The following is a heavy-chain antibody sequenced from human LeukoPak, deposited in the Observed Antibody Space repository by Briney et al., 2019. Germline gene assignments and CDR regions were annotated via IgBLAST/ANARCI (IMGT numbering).Heavy chain of an antibody. CDR3: ARDYDYGDGLFDY. V-gene: IGHV3-21*01. Sequence: PGRSLRLSCAASGFTFSSYSMNWVRQAPGKGLEWVSSISSSSSYIYYADSVKGRFTISRDNAKNSLYLQMNSLRAEDTAVYYCARDYDYGDGLFDYWGQGTLVTVSS. CDR2: ISSSSSYI. J-gene: IGHJ4*02. D-gene: IGHD4-17*01. CDR1: GFTFSSYS.